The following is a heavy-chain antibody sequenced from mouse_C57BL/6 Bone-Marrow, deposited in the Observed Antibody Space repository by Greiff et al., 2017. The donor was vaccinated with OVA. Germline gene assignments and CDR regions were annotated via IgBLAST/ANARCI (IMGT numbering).Heavy chain of an antibody. V-gene: IGHV1-50*01. J-gene: IGHJ2*01. D-gene: IGHD2-14*01. CDR3: ARVPYLEGFDY. CDR2: IGPSDSYT. CDR1: GYTFTSYW. Sequence: QVQLQQPGAELVKPGASVKLSCKASGYTFTSYWMQWVKQRPGQGLEWLGEIGPSDSYTNYNPKFKGQATLTVDTSSSSAYMQLSSLTSEDSTVYYGARVPYLEGFDYWGQGTTLTVSS.